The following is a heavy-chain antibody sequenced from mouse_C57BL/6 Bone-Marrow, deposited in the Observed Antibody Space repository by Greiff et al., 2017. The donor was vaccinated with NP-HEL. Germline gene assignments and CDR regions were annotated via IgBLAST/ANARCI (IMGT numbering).Heavy chain of an antibody. Sequence: QVQLKQSGAELVMPGASVKLSCKASGYTFTSYWMHWAKQRPGQGLEWIGEIDPSDSYTNYNQKFKGKSTLTVDKSSSTAYLQLSSLTSEDSAVYYCARRPDYWGQGTTLTVSS. J-gene: IGHJ2*01. CDR3: ARRPDY. V-gene: IGHV1-69*01. CDR2: IDPSDSYT. CDR1: GYTFTSYW.